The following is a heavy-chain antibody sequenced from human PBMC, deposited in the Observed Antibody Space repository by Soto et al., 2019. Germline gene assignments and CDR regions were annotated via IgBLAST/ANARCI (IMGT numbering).Heavy chain of an antibody. D-gene: IGHD4-17*01. V-gene: IGHV4-4*02. CDR3: ARSLYGDYGYYYMDV. J-gene: IGHJ6*03. CDR1: SGSISSSNW. Sequence: SETLSLTCAVSSGSISSSNWWIWVRQPPGKGLEWIGEIYHSGSTNYNPSLKSRVTISVDKSKNQFSLKLSSVTAADTAVYYCARSLYGDYGYYYMDVWGKGTTVTVSS. CDR2: IYHSGST.